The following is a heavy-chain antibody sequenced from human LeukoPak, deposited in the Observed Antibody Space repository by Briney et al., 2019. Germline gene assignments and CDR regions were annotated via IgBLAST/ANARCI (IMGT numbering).Heavy chain of an antibody. CDR1: GGSFSGYY. J-gene: IGHJ6*02. V-gene: IGHV4-34*01. D-gene: IGHD3-3*01. CDR3: ARARVTIFGVVLYGMDV. CDR2: INHSGST. Sequence: SETLSLTCAVYGGSFSGYYWSWIRQPPGKGLEWIGEINHSGSTNYNPSLKSRVTISVDTSKNQFSLKLSSVTAADTAVYYCARARVTIFGVVLYGMDVWGQGTTVTVSS.